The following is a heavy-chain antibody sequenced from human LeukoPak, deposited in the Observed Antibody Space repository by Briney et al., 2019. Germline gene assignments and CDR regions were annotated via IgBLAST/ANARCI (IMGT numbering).Heavy chain of an antibody. V-gene: IGHV1-69*06. CDR2: IIPIFGTA. CDR1: GGTFSSYA. D-gene: IGHD1-14*01. Sequence: ASVKVSCKASGGTFSSYAISWVRQAPGQGLEWMGGIIPIFGTANYAQKFQGRVTITADKSTSTAYMELSSLRSEDTAVYYCARVTSAAGHYYYYMDVWGKGTTVTVSS. CDR3: ARVTSAAGHYYYYMDV. J-gene: IGHJ6*03.